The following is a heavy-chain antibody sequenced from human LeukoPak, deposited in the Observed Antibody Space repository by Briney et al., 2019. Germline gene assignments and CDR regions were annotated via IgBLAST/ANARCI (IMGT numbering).Heavy chain of an antibody. CDR1: GYTLTELA. D-gene: IGHD3-10*01. J-gene: IGHJ6*02. V-gene: IGHV1-24*01. Sequence: AAVKLSCKVSGYTLTELAVHWVRQAPGKGREGMGHFDPEDGESIYAQNFKGRVNVTADTSADTAYMELRSLRSEDTAVYYCATDRITMIRGGRTYFYRGTDAWGQGTTVIVCS. CDR2: FDPEDGES. CDR3: ATDRITMIRGGRTYFYRGTDA.